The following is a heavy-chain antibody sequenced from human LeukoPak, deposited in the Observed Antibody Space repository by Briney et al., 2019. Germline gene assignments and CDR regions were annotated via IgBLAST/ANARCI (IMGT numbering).Heavy chain of an antibody. CDR3: ARHTTPLRAFDI. D-gene: IGHD1-1*01. V-gene: IGHV4-59*08. CDR2: IYYSGST. Sequence: PSETLSLTCAVYGGSFSGYYWSWIRQPPGKGLEWIGYIYYSGSTNYNPSLKSRVTISVDTSKNQFSLKLSSVTAADTAVYYCARHTTPLRAFDIWGQGTMVTVSS. CDR1: GGSFSGYY. J-gene: IGHJ3*02.